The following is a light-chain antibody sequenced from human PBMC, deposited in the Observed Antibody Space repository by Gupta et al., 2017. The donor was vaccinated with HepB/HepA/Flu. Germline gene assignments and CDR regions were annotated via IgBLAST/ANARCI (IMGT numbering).Light chain of an antibody. Sequence: QSVLPQPPSASGTPGQRVTISCSGSSSNIGSNYVYWYQQLPGTAPKLLIYRNNQRPSGVPGRFSGSKSGTSASLAISGLRSEDEADYYCAAWDDSLSGRWVFGGGTKLTVL. CDR2: RNN. J-gene: IGLJ3*02. V-gene: IGLV1-47*01. CDR1: SSNIGSNY. CDR3: AAWDDSLSGRWV.